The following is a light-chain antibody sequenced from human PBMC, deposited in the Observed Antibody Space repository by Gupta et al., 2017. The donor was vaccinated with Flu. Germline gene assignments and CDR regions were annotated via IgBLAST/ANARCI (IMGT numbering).Light chain of an antibody. CDR3: NSLDSSSNHLWG. CDR2: GEN. CDR1: SLSSYY. Sequence: SSELTQDPAVSVALGQTVRITCQGDSLSSYYASWYQQTPGQAPVLVIYGENKRHSGIPDRISGSKSGNTSSFTITRAQAEEEADYYCNSLDSSSNHLWGFGGGTKLTVL. V-gene: IGLV3-19*01. J-gene: IGLJ2*01.